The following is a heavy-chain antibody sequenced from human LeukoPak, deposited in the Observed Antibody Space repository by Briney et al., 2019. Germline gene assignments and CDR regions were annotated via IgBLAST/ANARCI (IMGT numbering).Heavy chain of an antibody. CDR1: GFTFNTYG. CDR2: IWYDGSNK. D-gene: IGHD2/OR15-2a*01. Sequence: GGSLRLSCAAAGFTFNTYGMHWLRQAPGKGLEWVALIWYDGSNKYYADSVKGRFTISRDNSRDTLFLQMNSLRAEDTAVYYCARDVRLVGMDVWGQGTTVTVSS. V-gene: IGHV3-33*01. CDR3: ARDVRLVGMDV. J-gene: IGHJ6*02.